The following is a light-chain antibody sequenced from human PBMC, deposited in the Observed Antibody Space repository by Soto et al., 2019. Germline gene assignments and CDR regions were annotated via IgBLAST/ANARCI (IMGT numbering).Light chain of an antibody. V-gene: IGKV3-15*01. CDR1: QSVSSN. CDR3: QQYNNWPRT. Sequence: EVVLTQSPGTLSLSPGERATLSCRASQSVSSNLAWYQQEPGQAPRLLIYGASTRATGIPARFSGSGSGTEFTLTISSLQSEDFAVYYCQQYNNWPRTFGPGTKVDIK. J-gene: IGKJ3*01. CDR2: GAS.